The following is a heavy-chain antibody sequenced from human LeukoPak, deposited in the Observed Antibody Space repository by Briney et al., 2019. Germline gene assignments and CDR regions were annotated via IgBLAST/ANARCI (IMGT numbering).Heavy chain of an antibody. CDR1: GYTFTCYY. CDR2: INPNSGGT. D-gene: IGHD3-10*01. Sequence: GASVKVSCKASGYTFTCYYMHWVRQAPGQGLEWMGWINPNSGGTNYAQKFQGWVTMTRDTSISTAYMELSKLRSDDTAVYYCAREAPYYYGSGSYPYFQHWGQGTLVTVSS. V-gene: IGHV1-2*04. CDR3: AREAPYYYGSGSYPYFQH. J-gene: IGHJ1*01.